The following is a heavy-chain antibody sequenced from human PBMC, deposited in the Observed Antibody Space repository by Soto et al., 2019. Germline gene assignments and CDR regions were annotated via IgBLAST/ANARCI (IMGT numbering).Heavy chain of an antibody. J-gene: IGHJ4*02. CDR2: IYYSGST. CDR1: GGSISSNY. D-gene: IGHD5-12*01. CDR3: ARGRASGYAY. V-gene: IGHV4-59*01. Sequence: SETLSLTCTVSGGSISSNYWSWIRQPPGKGLEWIGYIYYSGSTNYNPSLKSRVTISVDTSKNQFSLKLSSVTAAGTAVYYCARGRASGYAYWGQGTLVTVSS.